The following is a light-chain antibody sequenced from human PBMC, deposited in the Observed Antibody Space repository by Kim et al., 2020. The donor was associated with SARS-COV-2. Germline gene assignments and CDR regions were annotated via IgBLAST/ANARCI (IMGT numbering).Light chain of an antibody. CDR2: LGS. CDR1: QSLLHSNGYNS. V-gene: IGKV2-28*01. J-gene: IGKJ1*01. Sequence: DIMMTQSPLSLPVTPGEPASISCRSSQSLLHSNGYNSLDWYLQKPGQSPQLLIYLGSYRASGVPDRFSGSGSGTDFTLKISRVEAEDVGTYYCMQALQTPRTFGQWTKVDIK. CDR3: MQALQTPRT.